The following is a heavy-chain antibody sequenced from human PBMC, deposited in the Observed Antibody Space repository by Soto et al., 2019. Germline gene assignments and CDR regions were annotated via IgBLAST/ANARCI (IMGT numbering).Heavy chain of an antibody. CDR1: GFTFSGYW. V-gene: IGHV3-7*01. D-gene: IGHD6-13*01. Sequence: GGSLRLSCAASGFTFSGYWMSWVRQAPGKGLEWVANIKQDGSEKYYVDSVKGRFTISRDNAKNSLYLLMNSLRAEDTAVYYCAKNNRYRSSSFYFADYWGQGTLVTVSS. J-gene: IGHJ4*02. CDR2: IKQDGSEK. CDR3: AKNNRYRSSSFYFADY.